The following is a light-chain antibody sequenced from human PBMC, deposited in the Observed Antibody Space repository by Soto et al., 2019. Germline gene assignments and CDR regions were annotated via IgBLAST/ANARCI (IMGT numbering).Light chain of an antibody. CDR2: AAS. CDR3: LQDYNYPFT. J-gene: IGKJ3*01. Sequence: GDCVTITCRASQGIRNDLGWYQQKPGKAPKLLIYAASSLQSGVPSRFSGSGSGTDFTLTISSLQPEDFATYYCLQDYNYPFTFGPGTKVDTK. V-gene: IGKV1-6*01. CDR1: QGIRND.